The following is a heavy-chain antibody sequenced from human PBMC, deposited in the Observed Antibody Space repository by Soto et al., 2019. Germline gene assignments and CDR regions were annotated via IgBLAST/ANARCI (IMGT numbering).Heavy chain of an antibody. CDR1: GFTFSSYA. J-gene: IGHJ4*02. CDR2: ISGSGGST. D-gene: IGHD3-22*01. Sequence: PGGSLRLSCAASGFTFSSYAMSWVRQAPGKGLEWVSAISGSGGSTYYADSVKGRFTISRDNSKNTLYLQMNSLRAEDTAVYYCASQYYYDSSGYYSYYFDYWGQGTLVTVSS. CDR3: ASQYYYDSSGYYSYYFDY. V-gene: IGHV3-23*01.